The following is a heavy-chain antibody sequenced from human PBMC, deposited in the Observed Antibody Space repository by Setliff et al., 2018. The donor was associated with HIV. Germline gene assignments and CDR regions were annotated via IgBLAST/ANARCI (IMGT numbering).Heavy chain of an antibody. D-gene: IGHD5-12*01. CDR1: GFTLSHHE. J-gene: IGHJ3*02. CDR2: ISNSARTI. CDR3: AREGQATDSFDI. Sequence: QSGGSLRLSCVASGFTLSHHEMSWARQAPGKGLEWVAYISNSARTIYYADSVKGRFTISRDNGKDSLYLQMNSLRADDTALYYCAREGQATDSFDIWGQGTMVTVSS. V-gene: IGHV3-48*03.